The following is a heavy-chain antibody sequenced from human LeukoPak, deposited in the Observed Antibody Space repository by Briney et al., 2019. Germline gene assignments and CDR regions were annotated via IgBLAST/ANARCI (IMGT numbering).Heavy chain of an antibody. J-gene: IGHJ4*02. CDR1: GYTFTGYY. D-gene: IGHD1-26*01. V-gene: IGHV1-2*06. Sequence: VASVTVSCKASGYTFTGYYMHWVRQAPGQGLEWMGRINPNSGGTNYAQKFQGRVTMTRDTSISTAYMELSRLRSDDTAVYYCARDPSGSYHFDYWGQGTLVTVSS. CDR3: ARDPSGSYHFDY. CDR2: INPNSGGT.